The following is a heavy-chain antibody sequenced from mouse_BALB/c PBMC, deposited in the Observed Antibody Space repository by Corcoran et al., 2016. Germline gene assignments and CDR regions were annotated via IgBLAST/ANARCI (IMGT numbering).Heavy chain of an antibody. J-gene: IGHJ1*01. CDR2: IDPANGNT. V-gene: IGHV14-3*02. Sequence: EVQLQQSGAELVKPGASVKLSCTASGFNIKDTYMHWVKQRPEQGLEWIGRIDPANGNTKYDPKFQGKATITADTSSNPAYLQLSSLTSEDTAVYYCARCNWYFDVWGAGTTVTVSS. CDR1: GFNIKDTY. CDR3: ARCNWYFDV.